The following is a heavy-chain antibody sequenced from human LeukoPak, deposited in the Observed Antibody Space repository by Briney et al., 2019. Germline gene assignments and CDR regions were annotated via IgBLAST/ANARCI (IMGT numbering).Heavy chain of an antibody. V-gene: IGHV4-34*01. D-gene: IGHD3-10*01. Sequence: SETLSLTCAVYGGSLSGYYWSWIRQPPGKGLEWIGEINHSGSTNYNPSLKSRVTISVDTSKNQFSLKLSSVTAADTAVYYCARGKRRAMVRGVITNWFDPWGQGTLVTVSS. CDR3: ARGKRRAMVRGVITNWFDP. CDR1: GGSLSGYY. CDR2: INHSGST. J-gene: IGHJ5*02.